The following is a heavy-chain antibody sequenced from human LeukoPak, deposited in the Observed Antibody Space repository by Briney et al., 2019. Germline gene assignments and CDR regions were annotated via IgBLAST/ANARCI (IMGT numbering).Heavy chain of an antibody. CDR3: ARRGVGPTPFDY. Sequence: SETLSLTCTVSGSSISSSSYYWGWIRQPPGKGQEWIGSIYYSGSTYYNPSLKSRVTISVDTSKNQFSLKLSSVTAADTAVYYCARRGVGPTPFDYWGQGTLVTVSS. J-gene: IGHJ4*02. D-gene: IGHD3-10*01. CDR2: IYYSGST. V-gene: IGHV4-39*01. CDR1: GSSISSSSYY.